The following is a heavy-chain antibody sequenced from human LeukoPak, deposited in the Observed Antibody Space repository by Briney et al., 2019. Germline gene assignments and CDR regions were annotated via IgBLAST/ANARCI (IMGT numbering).Heavy chain of an antibody. V-gene: IGHV1-69*13. Sequence: SVKVSCKASGGTFSSYAISWVRQATGQGLEWMGGIIPIFGTANYAQKFQGRVTITADESTSTAYMELSSLRSEDTAVYYCARPGLRMTTVVTLLYWGQGTLVTVSS. CDR2: IIPIFGTA. J-gene: IGHJ4*02. CDR1: GGTFSSYA. CDR3: ARPGLRMTTVVTLLY. D-gene: IGHD4-23*01.